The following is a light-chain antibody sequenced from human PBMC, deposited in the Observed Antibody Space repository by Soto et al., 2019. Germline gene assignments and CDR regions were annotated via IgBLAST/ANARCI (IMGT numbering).Light chain of an antibody. CDR3: QQYGRSPPVP. J-gene: IGKJ5*01. CDR1: QSVSSSY. Sequence: EIVLTQSPGTLSLSPGERATLSCRASQSVSSSYLAWYQQKPGQAPRLLIYGASGRATGIPDRFSGSGSGTDFTLTISRLEPEDFAVYYCQQYGRSPPVPFGQGTRLEIK. V-gene: IGKV3-20*01. CDR2: GAS.